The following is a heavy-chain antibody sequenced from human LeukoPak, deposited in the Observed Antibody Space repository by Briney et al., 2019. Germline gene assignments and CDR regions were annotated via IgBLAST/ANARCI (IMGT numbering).Heavy chain of an antibody. J-gene: IGHJ4*02. CDR2: IYYTGST. CDR3: ARNADGSGNLLPFYFDY. V-gene: IGHV4-31*03. Sequence: PSETLSLTCTVSGGSISSSSYYWSWIRQHPGKGLEWIGYIYYTGSTYYNPSLKSRVAISVDTSKNQFSLILSSVTAADTAVYYCARNADGSGNLLPFYFDYWGPGTLVTVSS. D-gene: IGHD3-10*01. CDR1: GGSISSSSYY.